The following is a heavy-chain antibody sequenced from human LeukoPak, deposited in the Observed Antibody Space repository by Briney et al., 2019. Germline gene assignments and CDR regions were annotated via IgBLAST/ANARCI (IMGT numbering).Heavy chain of an antibody. J-gene: IGHJ4*02. CDR1: GGTFSSYA. Sequence: VASVKVSCKASGGTFSSYAISWVRQAPRQGLEWMGGIIPIFGTANYAQKFQGRVTITADESTSTAYMELSSLRSEDTAVYYCARGRRITIFGVVTLPPDYWGQGTLVTVSS. CDR2: IIPIFGTA. D-gene: IGHD3-3*01. V-gene: IGHV1-69*13. CDR3: ARGRRITIFGVVTLPPDY.